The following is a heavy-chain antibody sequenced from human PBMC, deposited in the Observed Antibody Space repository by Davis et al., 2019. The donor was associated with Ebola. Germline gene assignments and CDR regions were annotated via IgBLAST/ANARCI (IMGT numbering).Heavy chain of an antibody. CDR2: IYPGDSDT. V-gene: IGHV5-51*01. Sequence: GGSLRLSCQDSGNSFSSHWIGWVRQMPGKGLEWMGIIYPGDSDTRYSPSFRGQVTISADNSIKTAFLQWSSLRASDTAMYYCASLRRTITGMDDAFDIWGQGTMVTVSS. CDR1: GNSFSSHW. D-gene: IGHD2-8*02. J-gene: IGHJ3*02. CDR3: ASLRRTITGMDDAFDI.